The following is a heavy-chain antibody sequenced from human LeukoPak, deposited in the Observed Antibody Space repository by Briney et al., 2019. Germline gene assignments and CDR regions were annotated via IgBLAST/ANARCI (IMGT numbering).Heavy chain of an antibody. D-gene: IGHD3-10*01. Sequence: GGSLRLSCAASGFTFSGYAMSWVRQAPGKGLEWVSAISGSGGSTYYADSVKGRFTISRDNSKNTLYLQMNSLRAEDTAVYYCAKGSITMVRGVTSFDYWGQGTLVTVSS. CDR1: GFTFSGYA. CDR3: AKGSITMVRGVTSFDY. CDR2: ISGSGGST. J-gene: IGHJ4*02. V-gene: IGHV3-23*01.